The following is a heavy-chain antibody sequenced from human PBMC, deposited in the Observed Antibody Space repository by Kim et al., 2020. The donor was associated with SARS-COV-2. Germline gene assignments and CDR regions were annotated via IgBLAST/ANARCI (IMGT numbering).Heavy chain of an antibody. V-gene: IGHV1-18*01. CDR3: ARGRLRYFDWLLDAFDI. CDR2: ISAYNGNT. CDR1: GYTFTSYG. Sequence: ASVKVSCKASGYTFTSYGISWVRQAPGQGLEWMGWISAYNGNTNYAQKLQGRVTMTTDTSTSTAYMELRSLRSDDTAVYYCARGRLRYFDWLLDAFDIWGQGTMVTVSS. D-gene: IGHD3-9*01. J-gene: IGHJ3*02.